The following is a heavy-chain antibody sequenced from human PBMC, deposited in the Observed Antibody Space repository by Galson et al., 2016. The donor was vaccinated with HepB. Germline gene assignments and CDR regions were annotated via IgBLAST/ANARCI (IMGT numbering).Heavy chain of an antibody. CDR1: GFPVTDNY. Sequence: SLRLSCAVSGFPVTDNYMSWVRQAPGKGLEWLSVIYSGGTTNYADSLKGRCTISRDNSKNTVYLHISSLRVEDTAVYYCSSSYCTGVSCYFDDWGKGTLLTVSS. D-gene: IGHD2-8*02. CDR2: IYSGGTT. CDR3: SSSYCTGVSCYFDD. J-gene: IGHJ4*02. V-gene: IGHV3-53*01.